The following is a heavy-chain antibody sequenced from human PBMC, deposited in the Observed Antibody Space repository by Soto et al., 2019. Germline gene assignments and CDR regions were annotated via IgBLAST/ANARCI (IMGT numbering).Heavy chain of an antibody. V-gene: IGHV4-61*01. CDR2: IYYSGST. CDR3: ARHHGIAAPFDY. CDR1: GGSVSSGSYY. J-gene: IGHJ4*02. D-gene: IGHD6-13*01. Sequence: NPSETLSLTCTVSGGSVSSGSYYWSWIRQPPGKGLEWIGYIYYSGSTNYNPSLKSRVTISVDTSKNQFSLKLSSVTAADTAVYYCARHHGIAAPFDYWGQGTLVTVSS.